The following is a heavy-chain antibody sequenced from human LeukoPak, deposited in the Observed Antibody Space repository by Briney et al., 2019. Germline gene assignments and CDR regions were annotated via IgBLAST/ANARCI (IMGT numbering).Heavy chain of an antibody. CDR3: ARWGHFDTSGYFVVDY. CDR1: GGSIRNFY. CDR2: TLYGGRT. J-gene: IGHJ4*02. V-gene: IGHV4-59*01. Sequence: SETLSLTCAVYGGSIRNFYWNWFRQPPGKRLEWIEHTLYGGRTDYNPSLESRVTISVDTSKSQFSLKLRSVTTTDTAVYYCARWGHFDTSGYFVVDYWGQGALVTVSS. D-gene: IGHD3-22*01.